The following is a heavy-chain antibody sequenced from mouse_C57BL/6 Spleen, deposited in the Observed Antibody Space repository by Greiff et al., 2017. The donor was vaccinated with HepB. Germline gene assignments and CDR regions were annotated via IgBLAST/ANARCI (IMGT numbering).Heavy chain of an antibody. D-gene: IGHD1-1*01. CDR1: GYTFPSYG. J-gene: IGHJ1*03. Sequence: QVQLQQSGAELARPGASVKLSCKASGYTFPSYGISWVKQRTGQGLEWIGEIYPRSGNTYYNEKFKGKATLTADKSSSTAYMELRSLTSEDSAVYFCARRIHYGGSYWYFDVWGTGTTVTVSS. CDR2: IYPRSGNT. CDR3: ARRIHYGGSYWYFDV. V-gene: IGHV1-81*01.